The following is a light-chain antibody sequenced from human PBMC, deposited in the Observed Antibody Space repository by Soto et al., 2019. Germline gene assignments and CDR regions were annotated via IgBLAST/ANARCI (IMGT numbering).Light chain of an antibody. J-gene: IGLJ1*01. CDR3: SSYTSSSPFYV. Sequence: QSALTQPACVSGSPGQSITISCTGTSSDVGGYNYVSWYQQHPGKAPKLMIYEVSNRPSGVSNRFSGSKSGNTASLTISGLQAEDEADYYCSSYTSSSPFYVFGTGTKVTVL. CDR2: EVS. V-gene: IGLV2-14*01. CDR1: SSDVGGYNY.